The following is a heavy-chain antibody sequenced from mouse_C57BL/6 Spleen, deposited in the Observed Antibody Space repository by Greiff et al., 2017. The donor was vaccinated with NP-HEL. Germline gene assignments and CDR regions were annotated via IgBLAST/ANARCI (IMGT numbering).Heavy chain of an antibody. Sequence: QVQLQLPGAELVRPGTSVKLSCKASGYTFTSYWMHWVKQRPGQGLEWIGVIDPSDSYTNYNQKFKGKATLTVDTSSSTAYMQLSSLTSEDSAVYYCARSVDGKNFDYWGQGTTLTVSS. CDR1: GYTFTSYW. CDR3: ARSVDGKNFDY. J-gene: IGHJ2*01. V-gene: IGHV1-59*01. CDR2: IDPSDSYT. D-gene: IGHD2-1*01.